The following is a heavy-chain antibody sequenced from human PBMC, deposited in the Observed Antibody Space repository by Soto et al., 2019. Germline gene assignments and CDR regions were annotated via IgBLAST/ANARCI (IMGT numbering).Heavy chain of an antibody. V-gene: IGHV3-72*01. CDR3: ARFLGRHYYDSSGYIGTYYYGMDV. CDR1: GFTFSDHY. J-gene: IGHJ6*02. D-gene: IGHD3-22*01. Sequence: GGSLRLSCAASGFTFSDHYMDWVRQAPGKGLEWVGRTRNKANSYTTEYAASVKGRFTISRDDSKNSLYLQMNSLKTEDTAVYYCARFLGRHYYDSSGYIGTYYYGMDVWGQGTTVTVSS. CDR2: TRNKANSYTT.